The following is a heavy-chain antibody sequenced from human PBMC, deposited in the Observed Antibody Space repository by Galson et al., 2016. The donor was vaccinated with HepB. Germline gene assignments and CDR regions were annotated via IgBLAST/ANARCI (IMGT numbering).Heavy chain of an antibody. CDR1: GFTFSRYG. V-gene: IGHV3-33*01. Sequence: SLRLSCAASGFTFSRYGIHWVRQAPGKGLEWAAVIWYDGSNEYYSDSVKGRFTMSRDNSKNTVWLQMNNMRAEDTAVYYCGRDGGYGSGPRAIDYWGQGTLVTVSA. CDR2: IWYDGSNE. D-gene: IGHD3-10*01. J-gene: IGHJ4*02. CDR3: GRDGGYGSGPRAIDY.